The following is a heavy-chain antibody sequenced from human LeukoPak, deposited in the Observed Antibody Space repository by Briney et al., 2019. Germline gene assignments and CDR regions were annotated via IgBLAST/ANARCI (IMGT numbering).Heavy chain of an antibody. CDR3: ARVYAVFYAFDI. J-gene: IGHJ3*02. Sequence: PSETLSLTCAVSGGSLSSYYWSWVRHPPRKGLEWIGYIYYSGSTNYNPSLKSRVTISVDTSKNQFSLKLSSVTAADTAVYYCARVYAVFYAFDIWGQGTMVTVSS. CDR2: IYYSGST. D-gene: IGHD2-2*02. CDR1: GGSLSSYY. V-gene: IGHV4-59*01.